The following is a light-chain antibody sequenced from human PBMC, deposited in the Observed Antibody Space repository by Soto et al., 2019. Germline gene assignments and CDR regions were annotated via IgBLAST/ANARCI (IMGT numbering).Light chain of an antibody. V-gene: IGLV6-57*02. CDR3: HSYDSSTYVV. Sequence: NFMLTQPHSVSESPGQTVTISCTGSSGSIASNYVQWYQQRPGSAPTNVIYEDNQRPSAVPDRFSGSIDSSSNSASLTISGLNTEDEAYSYCHSYDSSTYVVFGGGTKLTVL. J-gene: IGLJ3*02. CDR2: EDN. CDR1: SGSIASNY.